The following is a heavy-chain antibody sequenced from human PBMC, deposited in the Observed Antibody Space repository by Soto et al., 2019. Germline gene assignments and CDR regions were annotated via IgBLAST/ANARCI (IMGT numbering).Heavy chain of an antibody. CDR3: ARAPRLTQLSA. CDR2: INGVNGNT. Sequence: ASVKFSCKASGYTFSTSGMHWVRQAPGQGLEWVGWINGVNGNTKYSQKFQDRVTITRDSSASTAYMEVSGLTSEDTGVFYCARAPRLTQLSAWGQGTQVTVSS. J-gene: IGHJ5*02. CDR1: GYTFSTSG. V-gene: IGHV1-3*01. D-gene: IGHD1-1*01.